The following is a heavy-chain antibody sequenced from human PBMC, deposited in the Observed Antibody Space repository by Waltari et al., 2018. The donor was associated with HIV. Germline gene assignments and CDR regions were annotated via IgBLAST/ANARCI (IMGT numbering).Heavy chain of an antibody. V-gene: IGHV3-21*01. CDR2: ISRDSRYI. J-gene: IGHJ4*02. CDR3: VRGGEGTYGDY. CDR1: GFSFTYYS. Sequence: DVQLVESGGGLVKPGGSRRLACAGSGFSFTYYSMNWVRQAPGKGLEWVSSISRDSRYIYYADSVKGRFTISRDNARNSLFLQMNSLRADDTAVYYCVRGGEGTYGDYWGQGTLVTVSS. D-gene: IGHD3-16*01.